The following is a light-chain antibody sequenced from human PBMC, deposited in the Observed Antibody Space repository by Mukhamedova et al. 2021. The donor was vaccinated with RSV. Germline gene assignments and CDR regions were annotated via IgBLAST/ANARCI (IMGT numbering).Light chain of an antibody. Sequence: DWYLQKPGQSPQLLIYLGSNRASGVPDRFSGSGSGTDFTLKISRVEAEDVGVYYCMQAIQPTFGQGTKVEIK. V-gene: IGKV2-28*01. CDR2: LGS. CDR3: MQAIQPT. J-gene: IGKJ1*01.